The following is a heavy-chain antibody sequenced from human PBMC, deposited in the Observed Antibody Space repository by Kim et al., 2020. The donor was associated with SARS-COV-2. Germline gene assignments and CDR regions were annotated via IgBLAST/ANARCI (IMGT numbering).Heavy chain of an antibody. CDR3: ARQRGQYLAPLDY. CDR2: ISYSGNT. Sequence: SETLSLTCTISGDSSSSSYWNWFRQPPGKGLEWIGYISYSGNTNYRPSLTSRVAISVDTSKSQVSLKVRSVTAADTAVYYCARQRGQYLAPLDYWGQGILVTVSS. CDR1: GDSSSSSY. V-gene: IGHV4-59*08. J-gene: IGHJ4*01. D-gene: IGHD3-10*01.